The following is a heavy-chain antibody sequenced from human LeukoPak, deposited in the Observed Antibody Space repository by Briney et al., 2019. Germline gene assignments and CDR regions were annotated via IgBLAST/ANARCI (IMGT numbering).Heavy chain of an antibody. V-gene: IGHV1-18*04. CDR3: ARSQRYSRYCSGCSCPYFDY. Sequence: GSVKVSCKASGYTFTSYGISWVRQAPGQGLEWMGWISAYNGNTNYAQKLQCRVTMTTDTSTSTAYMELRSLRSDDTAVYYCARSQRYSRYCSGCSCPYFDYWGQGTLVTVSS. D-gene: IGHD2-15*01. CDR1: GYTFTSYG. J-gene: IGHJ4*02. CDR2: ISAYNGNT.